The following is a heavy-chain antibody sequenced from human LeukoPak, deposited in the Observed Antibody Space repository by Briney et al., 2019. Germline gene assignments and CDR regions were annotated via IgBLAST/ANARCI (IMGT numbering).Heavy chain of an antibody. J-gene: IGHJ6*03. CDR3: ARVGNLYYYYYMDV. D-gene: IGHD1-14*01. V-gene: IGHV3-7*01. Sequence: GGSLRLSCASSGFTFSNYWMSWVREAPGKGLEWVANIKEDGSEKYYVDSVKGRFTISRDNAKNSLYLQMNSLRAEDTAVYYCARVGNLYYYYYMDVWGKGTTVTVSS. CDR1: GFTFSNYW. CDR2: IKEDGSEK.